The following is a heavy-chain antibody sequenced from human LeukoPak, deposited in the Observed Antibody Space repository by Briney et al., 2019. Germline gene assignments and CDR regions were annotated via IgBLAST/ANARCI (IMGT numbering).Heavy chain of an antibody. CDR1: GFTFSSYS. Sequence: GGSLRLSCAASGFTFSSYSMNWVRQAPGKGLEWVSYISSSSSTIYYADSVKGRFTIFRDNAKNSLYLQMNSLRAEDTAVYYCAREGPAVAGPPPYYFDYWGQGTLVTVSS. V-gene: IGHV3-48*04. CDR2: ISSSSSTI. CDR3: AREGPAVAGPPPYYFDY. J-gene: IGHJ4*02. D-gene: IGHD6-19*01.